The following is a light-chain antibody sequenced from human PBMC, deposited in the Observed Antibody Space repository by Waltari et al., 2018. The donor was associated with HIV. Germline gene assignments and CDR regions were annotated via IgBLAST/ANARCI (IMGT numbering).Light chain of an antibody. Sequence: EVVMTQSPGTLSVSPGERATLSCRASQSISSNLAWYQQKPGQAPRLLLYEASTGATGVPARFIGSGFGTDFTLIITSLQFEDVAVYYCQQYNNWPRTFGQGTKVEF. CDR1: QSISSN. CDR2: EAS. V-gene: IGKV3-15*01. J-gene: IGKJ1*01. CDR3: QQYNNWPRT.